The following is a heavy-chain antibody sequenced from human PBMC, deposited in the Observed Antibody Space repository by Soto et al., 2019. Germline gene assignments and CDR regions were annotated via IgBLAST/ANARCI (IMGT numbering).Heavy chain of an antibody. CDR1: GFSFSTYA. CDR3: ARPYYDFWSGFPFDAYDI. CDR2: ISYDGSAE. V-gene: IGHV3-30-3*01. Sequence: QVQLVESGGGVVQPGRSLRLSCAASGFSFSTYAIHWVRQAPGKGLEWVAVISYDGSAESYADSVRGRFTISRDNSKNRLFLQMNSLRTEDTGVYYCARPYYDFWSGFPFDAYDIWGQGTMVVVSS. J-gene: IGHJ3*02. D-gene: IGHD3-3*01.